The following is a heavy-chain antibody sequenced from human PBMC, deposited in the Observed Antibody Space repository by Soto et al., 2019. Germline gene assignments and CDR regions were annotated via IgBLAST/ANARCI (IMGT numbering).Heavy chain of an antibody. J-gene: IGHJ4*02. CDR3: ARDRGSSSPAFYFDY. Sequence: QVQLVQSGAEVKKPGSSVKVSCKASGGTFSSYTISWVRQAPGQGLEWMGRIIPIFGIANYAQKFQGRVTITADKSTSTAYMELSSLRSEDTAVYYCARDRGSSSPAFYFDYWGQGTLVTVSS. CDR2: IIPIFGIA. V-gene: IGHV1-69*08. D-gene: IGHD6-13*01. CDR1: GGTFSSYT.